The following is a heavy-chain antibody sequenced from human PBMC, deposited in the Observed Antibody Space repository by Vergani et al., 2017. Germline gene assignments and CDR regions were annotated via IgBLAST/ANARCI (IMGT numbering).Heavy chain of an antibody. CDR1: GYTLSQLS. V-gene: IGHV1-24*01. CDR2: FDLEDGET. Sequence: QLVQSGPEVKKPGASVKVSCKVSGYTLSQLSMHWVRQAPGKGLGWMGGFDLEDGETIYAQKFQGRVTMTEDTCTDAAFMELSSLRSDDPAVFSCAARGIGYQGFDYWSQGSLVTLPP. CDR3: AARGIGYQGFDY. J-gene: IGHJ4*02. D-gene: IGHD5-18*01.